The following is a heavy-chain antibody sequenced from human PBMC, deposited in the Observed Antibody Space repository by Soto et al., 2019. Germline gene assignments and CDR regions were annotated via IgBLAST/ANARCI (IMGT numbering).Heavy chain of an antibody. CDR3: ARVPNDFWSGYPFDP. J-gene: IGHJ5*02. CDR2: ISAYNGNT. Sequence: ASVKVSCKASGYTFTSYGISWVRQAPGQGLEWMGWISAYNGNTNYAQKLQGRVTMTTDTFTSTAYMELSRLRSDDTAVYYCARVPNDFWSGYPFDPWGQGTLVTVSS. CDR1: GYTFTSYG. V-gene: IGHV1-18*04. D-gene: IGHD3-3*01.